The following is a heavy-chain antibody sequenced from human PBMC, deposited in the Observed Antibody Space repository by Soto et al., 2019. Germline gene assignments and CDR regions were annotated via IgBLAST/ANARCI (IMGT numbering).Heavy chain of an antibody. D-gene: IGHD6-13*01. Sequence: RIRKKPGKGLEWVSAISGSGGSTYYADSVKGRFTISRDNSKNTLYLQMNSLRAEDTAVYSCAKDSIAAAGYFDYWGQGTLV. CDR3: AKDSIAAAGYFDY. CDR2: ISGSGGST. V-gene: IGHV3-23*01. J-gene: IGHJ4*02.